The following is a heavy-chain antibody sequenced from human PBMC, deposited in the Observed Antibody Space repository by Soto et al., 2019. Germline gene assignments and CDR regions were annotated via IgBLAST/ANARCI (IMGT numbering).Heavy chain of an antibody. V-gene: IGHV3-48*01. J-gene: IGHJ4*02. Sequence: PGGSLRLSCAASGFTFSSYSMNWVRQAPGKGLEWVSYISSSSSTIYYADSVKGRFTISRDNAKNSLYLQMNSLRAEDTAVYYCARGGGYIWGSYRPYYFDYWGQGTLVTVSS. CDR2: ISSSSSTI. D-gene: IGHD3-16*02. CDR1: GFTFSSYS. CDR3: ARGGGYIWGSYRPYYFDY.